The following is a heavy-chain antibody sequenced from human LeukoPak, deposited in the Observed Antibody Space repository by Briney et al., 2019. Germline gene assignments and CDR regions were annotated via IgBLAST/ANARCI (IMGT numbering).Heavy chain of an antibody. V-gene: IGHV4-61*05. CDR2: IYTSGST. CDR3: ASLSQTRSGYYKVGYYYYMDV. CDR1: GGSISSSSYY. D-gene: IGHD3-3*01. Sequence: SETLSLTCTVSGGSISSSSYYWGWIRQPPGKGLEWIGRIYTSGSTNYNPSLKSRVTISVDTSKNQFSLKLSSVTAADTAVYYCASLSQTRSGYYKVGYYYYMDVWGKGTTVTVSS. J-gene: IGHJ6*03.